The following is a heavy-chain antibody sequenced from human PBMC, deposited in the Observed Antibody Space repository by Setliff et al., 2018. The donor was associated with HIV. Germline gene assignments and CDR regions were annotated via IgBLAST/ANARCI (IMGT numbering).Heavy chain of an antibody. Sequence: KPSETLSLTCTVSGEIIRNGFYYWHWMRQPPGKGLEWIGSIYYSGSTHYKSSLKSRVTISVDTSKNQFSLRLSSVTAADTAVYYCARGGGPDTNFDSWGRGTLVTVSS. CDR2: IYYSGST. CDR1: GEIIRNGFYY. V-gene: IGHV4-39*07. J-gene: IGHJ4*02. CDR3: ARGGGPDTNFDS.